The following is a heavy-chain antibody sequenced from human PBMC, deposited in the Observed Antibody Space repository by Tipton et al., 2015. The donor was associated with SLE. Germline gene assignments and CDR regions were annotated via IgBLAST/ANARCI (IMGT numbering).Heavy chain of an antibody. V-gene: IGHV3-30*18. CDR3: AKAGGVGIGAFDI. CDR1: GFTFSSYG. Sequence: SLRLSCAASGFTFSSYGMHWVRQAPGKGLEWVAVIWYDGSNKYYADSVKGRFTISRDNSKNTLYLQMNSLIAEDTAMYYCAKAGGVGIGAFDIWGQGTMVTVSS. J-gene: IGHJ3*02. D-gene: IGHD2-21*01. CDR2: IWYDGSNK.